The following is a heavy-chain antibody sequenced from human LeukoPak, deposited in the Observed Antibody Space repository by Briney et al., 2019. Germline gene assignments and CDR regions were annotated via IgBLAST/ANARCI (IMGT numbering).Heavy chain of an antibody. CDR3: ARRVSSSSSGFDY. D-gene: IGHD6-6*01. V-gene: IGHV4-38-2*01. Sequence: SETLSLTCAVSGYSISSGYYWGWIRQPPGKGLEWIGSIYHSGSTYYNPSLKSRVTISVDTSKNQFSLKLSSVTEADTAVYYSARRVSSSSSGFDYWGQGTLVTVSS. CDR1: GYSISSGYY. J-gene: IGHJ4*02. CDR2: IYHSGST.